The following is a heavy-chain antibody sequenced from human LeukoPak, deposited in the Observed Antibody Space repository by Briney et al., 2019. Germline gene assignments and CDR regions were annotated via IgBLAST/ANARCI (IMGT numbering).Heavy chain of an antibody. Sequence: GGSLRLSCAASGFTFSDYYMSWIRQAPGKGLEWVSYISSSGSTIYYADSVKGRFTISRDNAKNSLYLQTNSLRAEDTAVYYCARIGAYCSSTSCRDGPWGQGTLVTVSS. CDR2: ISSSGSTI. CDR3: ARIGAYCSSTSCRDGP. CDR1: GFTFSDYY. D-gene: IGHD2-2*01. J-gene: IGHJ5*02. V-gene: IGHV3-11*01.